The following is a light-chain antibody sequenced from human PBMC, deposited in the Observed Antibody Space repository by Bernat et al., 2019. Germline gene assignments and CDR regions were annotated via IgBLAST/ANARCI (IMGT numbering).Light chain of an antibody. V-gene: IGLV2-14*03. J-gene: IGLJ3*02. Sequence: QSAPTQPASVSGSPGQSITISCTGTSSDVGAYNYVSWYQQHPDRAPKLMIYDVNNRPSGVSNRFSGSKSGNTASLTISGLQAEDEADYYCSSYTSSGTLVFGGGTKLTVL. CDR3: SSYTSSGTLV. CDR2: DVN. CDR1: SSDVGAYNY.